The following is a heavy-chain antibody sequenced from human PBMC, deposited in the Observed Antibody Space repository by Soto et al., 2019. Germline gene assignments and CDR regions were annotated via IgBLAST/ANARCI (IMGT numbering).Heavy chain of an antibody. CDR3: AGTAMLNFDY. D-gene: IGHD5-18*01. J-gene: IGHJ4*02. CDR2: ISYDGSNK. V-gene: IGHV3-30-3*01. Sequence: LRLSCAASGFTFSSYAMHWVRQAPGKGLEWVAVISYDGSNKYYADSVKGRFTISRDNSKNTLYLQMNSLRAEDTAVYYCAGTAMLNFDYWGQGTLVTVSS. CDR1: GFTFSSYA.